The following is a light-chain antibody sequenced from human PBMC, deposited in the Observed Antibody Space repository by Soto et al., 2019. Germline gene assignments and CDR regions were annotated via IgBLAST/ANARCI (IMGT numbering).Light chain of an antibody. CDR2: EVL. V-gene: IGLV2-8*01. CDR1: NDISLYNY. Sequence: QSALTQPPSASGSLRQSVTISCSGNDISLYNYVSWYQQVPGKAPKLLIFEVLKRPSGVPDRFSGSKSGSTAFLNVSGLQGEDEGTYHCSSYAGRNTYVFGTGTKVT. J-gene: IGLJ1*01. CDR3: SSYAGRNTYV.